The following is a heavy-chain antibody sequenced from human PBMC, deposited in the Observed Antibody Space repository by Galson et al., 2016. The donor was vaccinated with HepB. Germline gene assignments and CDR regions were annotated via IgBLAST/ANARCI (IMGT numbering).Heavy chain of an antibody. V-gene: IGHV5-51*01. CDR3: ARGPPGGTKWWFDY. Sequence: QSGAEVKKPGESLKISCKTSGYRFGSYWIGWVRQMPGKGLEWMGIIYPDDSDTTYNPSFQGQVTISADKSITTAYLQWSSLRASDTAMYYCARGPPGGTKWWFDYWGQGTLVTVSS. D-gene: IGHD1-1*01. J-gene: IGHJ4*02. CDR1: GYRFGSYW. CDR2: IYPDDSDT.